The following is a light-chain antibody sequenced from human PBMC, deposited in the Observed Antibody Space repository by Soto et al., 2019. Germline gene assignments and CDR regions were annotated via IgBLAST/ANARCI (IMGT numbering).Light chain of an antibody. CDR2: RAS. Sequence: PLSCWASQSVSSNYLAWYQQKSGQAPRLLIYRASTRATGIPDRFSGSGSGTDFSLIISRLEPEDSAVYYCQQYAASPLTFGGGTKLEIK. CDR3: QQYAASPLT. CDR1: QSVSSNY. J-gene: IGKJ4*01. V-gene: IGKV3-20*01.